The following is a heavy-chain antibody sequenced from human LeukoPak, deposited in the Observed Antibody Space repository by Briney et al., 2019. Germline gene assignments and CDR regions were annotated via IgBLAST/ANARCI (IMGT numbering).Heavy chain of an antibody. CDR3: ARGSGSSSWYTWFDP. V-gene: IGHV1-46*01. Sequence: GASVKVSCKAFGYTFTSNYMHWVRQAPGQGPEWMGVISPSGGSTTYAQKFQGRVTLTRDMSTSTDYLELSSLRSEDTAVYYCARGSGSSSWYTWFDPWGQGTLVTVSS. CDR2: ISPSGGST. D-gene: IGHD6-13*01. J-gene: IGHJ5*02. CDR1: GYTFTSNY.